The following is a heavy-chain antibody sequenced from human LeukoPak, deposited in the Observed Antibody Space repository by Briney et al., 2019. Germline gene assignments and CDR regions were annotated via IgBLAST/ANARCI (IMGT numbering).Heavy chain of an antibody. Sequence: PGESLKISCKGSGYSFTNYWIGWVRQMSGKGLEWMGIIYPDGSDNRYSPSFQGHITMLVDQSSTTAYLQWTNLKASDTAIYYCAIRQSITGAPFDYWGQGTLVTVSS. CDR2: IYPDGSDN. CDR1: GYSFTNYW. J-gene: IGHJ4*02. V-gene: IGHV5-51*01. D-gene: IGHD7-27*01. CDR3: AIRQSITGAPFDY.